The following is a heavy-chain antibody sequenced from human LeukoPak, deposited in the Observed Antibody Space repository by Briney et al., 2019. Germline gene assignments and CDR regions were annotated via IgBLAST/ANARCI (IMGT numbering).Heavy chain of an antibody. V-gene: IGHV3-48*03. CDR1: GFTFSSYE. J-gene: IGHJ6*03. Sequence: GGSLRLSCAASGFTFSSYEMNWVRQAPGKGLEWVSYISSSGSTIYYADSVKGRFTISRDNAKNSLYLQMNSLRAEDTAVYFCARLGPVNKDHYIDVGGKGTTVTISS. CDR2: ISSSGSTI. D-gene: IGHD4-17*01. CDR3: ARLGPVNKDHYIDV.